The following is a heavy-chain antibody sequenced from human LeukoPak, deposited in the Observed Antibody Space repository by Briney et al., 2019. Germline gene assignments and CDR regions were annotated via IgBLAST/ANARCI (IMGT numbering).Heavy chain of an antibody. V-gene: IGHV1-8*03. CDR2: MNPNSGNT. CDR3: ARGRENTMIVVVLDAFDI. Sequence: GGSVRVSCKASGYTFTSYDINWVRQATGQGLEWMGWMNPNSGNTGYAQKFQGRVTITRNTSISTAYMELSSLRSEDTAVYYCARGRENTMIVVVLDAFDIWGQGTMVTVSS. J-gene: IGHJ3*02. D-gene: IGHD3-22*01. CDR1: GYTFTSYD.